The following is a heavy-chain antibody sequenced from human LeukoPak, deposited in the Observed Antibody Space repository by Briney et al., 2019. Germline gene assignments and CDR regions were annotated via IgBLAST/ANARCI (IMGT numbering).Heavy chain of an antibody. CDR1: GYTFTGYY. V-gene: IGHV1-2*02. J-gene: IGHJ6*02. CDR2: INPNSGGT. Sequence: ASVKVSCKASGYTFTGYYMHWVRQAPGQGLEWMGWINPNSGGTNYAQKFQGRVTMTRDTSISTAYMELSRLRSDDTAVYYCATEETKYYYGMDVWGQGTTVTVSS. CDR3: ATEETKYYYGMDV.